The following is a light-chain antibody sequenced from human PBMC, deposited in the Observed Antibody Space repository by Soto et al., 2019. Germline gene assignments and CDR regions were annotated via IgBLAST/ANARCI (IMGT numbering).Light chain of an antibody. V-gene: IGLV2-14*01. CDR2: DVS. CDR1: SSDVGCYNY. CDR3: SSYTSSSTYD. Sequence: SVLTQPASVSGSPGPSITISCTGTSSDVGCYNYVSWYQQHPGKAPKLMIYDVSNRPSGVSNRFSGSKSGNTASLTISGPQAEDEADYYCSSYTSSSTYDFGTGTKVTVL. J-gene: IGLJ1*01.